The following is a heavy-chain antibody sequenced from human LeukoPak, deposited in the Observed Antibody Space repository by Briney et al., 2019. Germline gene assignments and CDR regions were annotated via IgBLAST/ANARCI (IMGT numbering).Heavy chain of an antibody. V-gene: IGHV3-21*01. CDR3: ARDCATVTTLGFDP. CDR1: GFTFSSYS. Sequence: PGGSLRLSCAASGFTFSSYSMNWVRQAPGKGLEWVSSISSSSSYIYYADSVKGRFTISRDNAKNSLYLQMNSLRAEDTAAYYCARDCATVTTLGFDPWGQGTLVTVSS. J-gene: IGHJ5*02. CDR2: ISSSSSYI. D-gene: IGHD4-17*01.